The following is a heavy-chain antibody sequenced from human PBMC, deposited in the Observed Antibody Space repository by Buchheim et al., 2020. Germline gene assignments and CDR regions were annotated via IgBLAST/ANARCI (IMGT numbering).Heavy chain of an antibody. CDR3: ARHGLPLDDFWSSPRSGWFDP. CDR2: ISSSSTYT. CDR1: GFTFSDYD. J-gene: IGHJ5*02. Sequence: QVQLVESGGGLVKPGGSLRLSCVAAGFTFSDYDMNWSRQAPGKGLEWVSYISSSSTYTNYADSVKGRFTISRDNDKNSLYLQMNSLRAEDTAVYYCARHGLPLDDFWSSPRSGWFDPWGQGT. D-gene: IGHD3-3*01. V-gene: IGHV3-11*06.